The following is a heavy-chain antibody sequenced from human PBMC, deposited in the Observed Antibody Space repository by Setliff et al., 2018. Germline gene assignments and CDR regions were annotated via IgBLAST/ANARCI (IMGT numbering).Heavy chain of an antibody. V-gene: IGHV5-51*01. CDR1: GYSFPSYW. J-gene: IGHJ4*02. Sequence: LKISCKGSGYSFPSYWIGWVRQMPGKGLEWMGIIYPGDSDTRYSPSFQGQVTISADKSISTAYLQWSSLKASDTAMYYCARRRYYDSSGYYYFDYWGQGTLVTVSS. D-gene: IGHD3-22*01. CDR2: IYPGDSDT. CDR3: ARRRYYDSSGYYYFDY.